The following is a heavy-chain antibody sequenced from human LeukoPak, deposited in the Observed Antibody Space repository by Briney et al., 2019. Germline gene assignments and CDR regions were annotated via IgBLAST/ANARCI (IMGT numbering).Heavy chain of an antibody. J-gene: IGHJ4*02. CDR3: AKLPVSYSSGWSNFDY. D-gene: IGHD6-19*01. Sequence: GGSLRLSCAASGFTFSNYAMSWVRQAPGKGLEWVSGISDTGVSTYYADSVKGRFTISRGNSKNTLYLQMISLRAEDTAIYYCAKLPVSYSSGWSNFDYWGQGTLVTVSS. V-gene: IGHV3-23*01. CDR2: ISDTGVST. CDR1: GFTFSNYA.